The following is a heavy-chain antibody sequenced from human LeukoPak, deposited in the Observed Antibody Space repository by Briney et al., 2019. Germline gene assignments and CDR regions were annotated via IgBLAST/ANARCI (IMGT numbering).Heavy chain of an antibody. J-gene: IGHJ2*01. CDR2: IIPIFGTA. CDR3: ARDTSGWADHIPYWYFDL. D-gene: IGHD6-19*01. Sequence: SVKVSCKASGGTFSSYAISWVRQAPGQGLEWMGGIIPIFGTANYAQKFQGRVTITADKSTSTAYMELSSLRSEDTAVYFCARDTSGWADHIPYWYFDLWGRGTLVTVSS. CDR1: GGTFSSYA. V-gene: IGHV1-69*06.